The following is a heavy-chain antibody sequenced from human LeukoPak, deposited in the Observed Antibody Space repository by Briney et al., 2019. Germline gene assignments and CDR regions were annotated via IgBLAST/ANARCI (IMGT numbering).Heavy chain of an antibody. J-gene: IGHJ5*02. D-gene: IGHD6-13*01. Sequence: PSETLPLTCTVSGGSITSYYWSWIRQPPGKGLEWIGYIYYSGSTSYNPSLKSQVTMSVDTSKNQFSLKLSSVTAADTAVYYCARGQQQLVEYNWFDPWGQGTLVTVSS. CDR1: GGSITSYY. CDR3: ARGQQQLVEYNWFDP. V-gene: IGHV4-59*12. CDR2: IYYSGST.